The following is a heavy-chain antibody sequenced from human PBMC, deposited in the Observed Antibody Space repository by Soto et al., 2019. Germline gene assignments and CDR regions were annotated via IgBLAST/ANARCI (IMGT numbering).Heavy chain of an antibody. V-gene: IGHV4-30-2*01. J-gene: IGHJ4*02. Sequence: SEALSLSCTVSGASITFGGYSWSWIRQTPGKGLEWIGYINHLETTFYNPSFESRLTLSIDRAKNQFSLKLHSISAADRAVYFCARGGGSDSFDYWGQGILVTVSS. D-gene: IGHD1-26*01. CDR1: GASITFGGYS. CDR3: ARGGGSDSFDY. CDR2: INHLETT.